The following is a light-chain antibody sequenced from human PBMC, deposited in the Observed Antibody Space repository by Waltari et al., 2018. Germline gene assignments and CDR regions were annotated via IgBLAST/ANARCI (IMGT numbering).Light chain of an antibody. V-gene: IGKV1-5*03. CDR1: QSISSW. CDR3: QQYARYSYT. CDR2: KAS. J-gene: IGKJ2*01. Sequence: GDRVTITCRASQSISSWLAWYQQKPGKAPKLLIYKASNLKSGVPSRFSGSGSGTEFTLTISSLQPDDFATYYCQQYARYSYTFGQGTKLEIK.